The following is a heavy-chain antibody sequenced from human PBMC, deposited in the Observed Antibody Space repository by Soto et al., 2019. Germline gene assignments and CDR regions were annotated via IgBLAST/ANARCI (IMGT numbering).Heavy chain of an antibody. CDR2: LYYGGST. CDR1: GGSINSXDXX. J-gene: IGHJ5*02. Sequence: ETLSLTCSVSGGSINSXDXXXGWVRQSPGKGLEWIGSLYYGGSTFYNPSLKSRVTISLDTSKNQFSLRLTSVTAADTAIYYCARQLPAGATPWFDPWGXGTXVTVSS. V-gene: IGHV4-39*01. CDR3: ARQLPAGATPWFDP. D-gene: IGHD1-26*01.